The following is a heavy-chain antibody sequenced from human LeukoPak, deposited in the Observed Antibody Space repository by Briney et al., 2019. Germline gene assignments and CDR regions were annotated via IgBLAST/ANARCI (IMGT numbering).Heavy chain of an antibody. J-gene: IGHJ3*02. CDR2: ISAYNGNT. D-gene: IGHD2-21*02. V-gene: IGHV1-18*01. CDR1: GYTFTSYG. CDR3: ARDLIVVVTADDAFDI. Sequence: ASVKVSCKAPGYTFTSYGISWVRQAPGQGLEWMGWISAYNGNTNYAQKLQGRVTMTTDTSTSTAYMELRSLRSDDTAVYYCARDLIVVVTADDAFDIWGQGTMVTVSS.